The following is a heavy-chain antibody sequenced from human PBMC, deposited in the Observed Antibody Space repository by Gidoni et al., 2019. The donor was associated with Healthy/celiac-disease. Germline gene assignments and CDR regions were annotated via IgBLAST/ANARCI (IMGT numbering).Heavy chain of an antibody. Sequence: QVQLQESGPGLVKPSQTLSLTCTVSGGSISSGGYYWSWIRQHPGKGLEWIGYIYYSGSTYYNPSLKSRVTISVDTSKNQFSLKLSSVTAADTAVYYCARGRGVGYCSSTSCPNWFDPWGQGTLVTVSS. D-gene: IGHD2-2*03. V-gene: IGHV4-31*03. CDR3: ARGRGVGYCSSTSCPNWFDP. CDR1: GGSISSGGYY. CDR2: IYYSGST. J-gene: IGHJ5*02.